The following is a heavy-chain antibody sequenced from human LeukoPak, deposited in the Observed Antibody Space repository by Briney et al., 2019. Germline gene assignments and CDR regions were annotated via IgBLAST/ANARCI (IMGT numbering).Heavy chain of an antibody. CDR2: IGSDGTKR. CDR3: ARQMTSTRLFDS. J-gene: IGHJ4*02. D-gene: IGHD5/OR15-5a*01. V-gene: IGHV3-30*04. Sequence: GGSLRLSCVASGFIFSDHAFHWVRQSPDKGLEWVALIGSDGTKRYYADSVQGRFTVSRENSKNTLFLQMDTVRADDTAVYFCARQMTSTRLFDSWGQGTLVTVSS. CDR1: GFIFSDHA.